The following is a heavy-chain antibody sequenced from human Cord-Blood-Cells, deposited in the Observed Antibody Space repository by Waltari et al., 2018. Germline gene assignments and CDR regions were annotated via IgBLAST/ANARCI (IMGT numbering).Heavy chain of an antibody. Sequence: QLQLQESGPGLVKPSETLSLTCTVSGGSISSSSYYWGWIRQPPGKGLEWIGSIYYSGSTYYNPSLKSRVTISVDTSKNQFVLKLSSVTAADTAVYYGASVRFLEWLLYYWGQGTLVTVSS. V-gene: IGHV4-39*01. D-gene: IGHD3-3*01. CDR1: GGSISSSSYY. J-gene: IGHJ4*02. CDR2: IYYSGST. CDR3: ASVRFLEWLLYY.